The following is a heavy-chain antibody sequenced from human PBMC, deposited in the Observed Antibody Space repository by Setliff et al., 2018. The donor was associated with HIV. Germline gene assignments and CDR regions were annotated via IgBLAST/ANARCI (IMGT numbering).Heavy chain of an antibody. CDR1: GASIDSGFHY. CDR3: ARGSSGWTFDY. J-gene: IGHJ4*02. V-gene: IGHV4-61*05. CDR2: IYYSGGT. D-gene: IGHD6-19*01. Sequence: SETLSLTCTVSGASIDSGFHYWGWIRQSPGKGLEWIGYIYYSGGTNYNPSLKSRVTISADKSKNQFSLKLSSVTAADTAVYYCARGSSGWTFDYWGQGTLVTGLL.